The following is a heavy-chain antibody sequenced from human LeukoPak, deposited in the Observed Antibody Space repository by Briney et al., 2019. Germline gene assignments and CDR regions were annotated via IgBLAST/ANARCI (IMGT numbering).Heavy chain of an antibody. CDR1: GFTFSSYS. J-gene: IGHJ6*02. V-gene: IGHV3-21*04. CDR3: AKDTRGYYYYGMDV. Sequence: PGGSLRLSCAASGFTFSSYSMNWVRQAPGKGLEWVSSISSSSSYIYYADSVKGRFTISRDNAKNSLYLQMNSLRAEDTALYYCAKDTRGYYYYGMDVWGQGTTVTVSS. CDR2: ISSSSSYI.